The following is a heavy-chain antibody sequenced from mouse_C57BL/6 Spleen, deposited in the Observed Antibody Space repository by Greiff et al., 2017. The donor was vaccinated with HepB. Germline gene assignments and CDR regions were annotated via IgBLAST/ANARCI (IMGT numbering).Heavy chain of an antibody. Sequence: EVKLMESGGGLVQPGGSLKLSCAASGFTFSDYYMYWVRQTPETRLEWVAYISNGGGSTYYPDTVKGRFTISRDNAKNTLYLQMSRLKSDDTAMYYCARRDSYYYGSSYAMDYWGQGTSVTVSS. D-gene: IGHD1-1*01. CDR3: ARRDSYYYGSSYAMDY. J-gene: IGHJ4*01. CDR1: GFTFSDYY. CDR2: ISNGGGST. V-gene: IGHV5-12*01.